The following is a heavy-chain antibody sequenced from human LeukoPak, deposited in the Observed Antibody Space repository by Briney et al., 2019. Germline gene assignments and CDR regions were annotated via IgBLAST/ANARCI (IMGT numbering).Heavy chain of an antibody. CDR3: ARFDSHYSFFHQ. J-gene: IGHJ4*02. D-gene: IGHD2-15*01. CDR1: GGSISSGGYY. Sequence: SETLSLTCTVSGGSISSGGYYWSWIRQHPGKGLEWVAYIYYSGSTYYNPSLKSRFTISVVTSKNQFSLKLSSVTAADTAVFYCARFDSHYSFFHQWGQGPLLTVPS. V-gene: IGHV4-31*03. CDR2: IYYSGST.